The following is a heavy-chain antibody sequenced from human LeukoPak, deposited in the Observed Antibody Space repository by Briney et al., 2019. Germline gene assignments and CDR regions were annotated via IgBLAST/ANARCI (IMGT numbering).Heavy chain of an antibody. J-gene: IGHJ5*02. CDR2: ISYSGST. Sequence: SETLSLTCTVSGGSITSYHWSWIRQPPGKGLEWIGYISYSGSTNYNPSLKSRVTISLDTSKNQFSLKLSSVTVADTAVYYCASGGYCGSTSCYPNWFDPWGQGTLVTVSS. CDR1: GGSITSYH. CDR3: ASGGYCGSTSCYPNWFDP. D-gene: IGHD2-2*01. V-gene: IGHV4-59*01.